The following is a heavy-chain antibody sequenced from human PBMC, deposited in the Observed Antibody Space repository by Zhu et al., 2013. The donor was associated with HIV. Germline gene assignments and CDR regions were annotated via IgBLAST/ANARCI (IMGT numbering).Heavy chain of an antibody. CDR2: INPNSGGT. J-gene: IGHJ4*02. D-gene: IGHD6-19*01. CDR1: GGTFSSYA. CDR3: ARGTIAVGAPDY. V-gene: IGHV1-2*02. Sequence: QVQLVQSGAEVKKPGSSVKVSCKASGGTFSSYAISWVRQAPGQGLEWMGWINPNSGGTNYAQKFQGRVTMTRDTSISTAYMELSRLRSDDTAVYYCARGTIAVGAPDYWGQGTLVTGLL.